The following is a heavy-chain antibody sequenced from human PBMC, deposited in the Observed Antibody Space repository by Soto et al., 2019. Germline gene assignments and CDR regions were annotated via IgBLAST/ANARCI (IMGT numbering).Heavy chain of an antibody. CDR2: IIPILGIA. D-gene: IGHD3-22*01. V-gene: IGHV1-69*02. Sequence: QVQLVQSGAEVKKPGSSVKVSCKASGGTFSSYTISWVRQAPGQGLEWMGRIIPILGIANYAQKFQGRVPITAAKSTSTAYMELSSLRSEDTAVYYCASKKYYYDSSGYLYGMDVWGQGTTVTVSS. CDR3: ASKKYYYDSSGYLYGMDV. J-gene: IGHJ6*02. CDR1: GGTFSSYT.